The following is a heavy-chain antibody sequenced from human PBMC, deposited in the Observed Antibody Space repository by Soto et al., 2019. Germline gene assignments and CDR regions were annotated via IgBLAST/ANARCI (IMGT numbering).Heavy chain of an antibody. J-gene: IGHJ6*02. V-gene: IGHV1-2*02. Sequence: ASVKVSCKASGYTFTGCYMHWVRQAPGQGLEWMGWINPTSGGTTYAQKFQGRVTMTRDTSISTAYMELSRLRSDDTAVYYSARDKTSEWLLSSYYYYHGMDVGGQGTTVTVAS. CDR3: ARDKTSEWLLSSYYYYHGMDV. CDR2: INPTSGGT. D-gene: IGHD3-3*01. CDR1: GYTFTGCY.